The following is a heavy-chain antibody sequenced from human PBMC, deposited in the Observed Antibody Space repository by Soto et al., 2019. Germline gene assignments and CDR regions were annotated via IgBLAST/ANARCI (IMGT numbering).Heavy chain of an antibody. V-gene: IGHV3-33*01. D-gene: IGHD3-22*01. CDR2: IWYDGSNK. J-gene: IGHJ4*02. CDR1: GFTFSSYG. CDR3: ARGGGYSSGYPQGH. Sequence: QVQLVESGGGVVQPGRSLRLSCAASGFTFSSYGMHWVRQAPGKWLEWVAVIWYDGSNKYYADSVKGRFTIFRDNSKNTLYLQMNSLRAEDTAGYYCARGGGYSSGYPQGHWGQGTLVTVSS.